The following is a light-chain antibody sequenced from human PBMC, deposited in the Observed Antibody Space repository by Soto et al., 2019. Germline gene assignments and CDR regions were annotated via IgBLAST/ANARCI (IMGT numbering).Light chain of an antibody. Sequence: DIVMTQSPDSLAVSLGERATINCKSSRSVLYSPDKRNYLAWYQQKPAQPPKLLINWASTRESGVPDRFSASGSGTDFTLTITNLQADDVATCYCQQFHSAPLTFGGGTKVEI. CDR1: RSVLYSPDKRNY. CDR2: WAS. V-gene: IGKV4-1*01. CDR3: QQFHSAPLT. J-gene: IGKJ4*01.